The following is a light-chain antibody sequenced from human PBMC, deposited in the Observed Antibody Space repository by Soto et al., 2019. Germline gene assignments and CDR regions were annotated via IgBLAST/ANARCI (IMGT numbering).Light chain of an antibody. CDR1: SGDVGTYKY. J-gene: IGLJ2*01. CDR3: TSYAGSINWI. Sequence: QSALTQPPSASGSPGQSVTISCTGTSGDVGTYKYVSWYQQHPGQAPKFIIYEVSKRPSGVPDRFSGSKSGNTASLTVSGLQAEDEADYYCTSYAGSINWIFGGGTKLTVL. V-gene: IGLV2-8*01. CDR2: EVS.